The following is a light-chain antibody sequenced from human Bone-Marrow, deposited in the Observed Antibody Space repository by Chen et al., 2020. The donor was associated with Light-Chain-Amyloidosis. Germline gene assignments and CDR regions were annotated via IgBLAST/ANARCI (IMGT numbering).Light chain of an antibody. Sequence: SYELTQPPSLSVSPGQTARITCSGDDLPTKYAYWYQQKPGQAPVLVIHRDTERPSGISERFSGSRSGTTATLTISGVQADDEADYHCQSADSSGTYEVIFGGGTKLTVL. CDR1: DLPTKY. V-gene: IGLV3-25*03. CDR3: QSADSSGTYEVI. J-gene: IGLJ2*01. CDR2: RDT.